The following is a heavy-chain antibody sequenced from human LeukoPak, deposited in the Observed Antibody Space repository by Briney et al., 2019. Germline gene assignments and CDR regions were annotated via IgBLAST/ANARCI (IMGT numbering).Heavy chain of an antibody. CDR1: XXTFTXXX. CDR3: ATTASVVTPPPH. CDR2: INPSGGST. V-gene: IGHV1-46*01. J-gene: IGHJ4*02. Sequence: SXKXXXXTFTXXXMHWVRQAPGQGLEWMGIINPSGGSTSYAQKFQGRVTMTRDTSTSTVYMELSSLRSEDTAVYYCATTASVVTPPPHWGQGTLVTVSS. D-gene: IGHD4-23*01.